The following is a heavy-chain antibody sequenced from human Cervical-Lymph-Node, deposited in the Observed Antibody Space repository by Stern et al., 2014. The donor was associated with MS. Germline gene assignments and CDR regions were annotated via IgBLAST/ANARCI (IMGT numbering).Heavy chain of an antibody. CDR2: MIPIFGTA. J-gene: IGHJ6*02. CDR3: ARGYSYDLSYYYYAMDV. V-gene: IGHV1-69*01. Sequence: VQLVESGAEVKKPGSSVKVSCKASGGIFSSYAISWGRQAPGQGLEWMGGMIPIFGTANYAKKFQGRVTITADESTNTAYMELSSLRSDDTAIYYCARGYSYDLSYYYYAMDVWGQGTTVTVSS. CDR1: GGIFSSYA. D-gene: IGHD5-18*01.